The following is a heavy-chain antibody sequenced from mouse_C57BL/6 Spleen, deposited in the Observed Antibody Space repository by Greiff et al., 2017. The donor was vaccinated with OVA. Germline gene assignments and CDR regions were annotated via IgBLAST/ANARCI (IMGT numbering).Heavy chain of an antibody. J-gene: IGHJ1*03. V-gene: IGHV6-3*01. CDR3: TETGYFDV. CDR1: GFTFSNYW. CDR2: IRLKSDNYAT. Sequence: EVKLMESGGGLVQPGGSMKLSCVASGFTFSNYWMNWVRQSPEKGLEWVAQIRLKSDNYATHYAESVKGRFTISRDDSKSSVYLQMNNLRAEDTGIYYCTETGYFDVWGTGTTVTVSS.